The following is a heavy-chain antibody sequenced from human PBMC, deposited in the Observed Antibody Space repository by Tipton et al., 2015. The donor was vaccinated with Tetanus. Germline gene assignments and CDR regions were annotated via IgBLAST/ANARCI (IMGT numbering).Heavy chain of an antibody. CDR1: GGSFSGYY. CDR2: INHSGST. CDR3: ARAGGGSWGNFDY. V-gene: IGHV4-34*01. J-gene: IGHJ4*02. D-gene: IGHD6-13*01. Sequence: TLSLTCAVYGGSFSGYYWSWIRQPPGKGLEWIGEINHSGSTNYNPSLKSRVTISVDTSKNQFSLKLSSVTAADTAAYYCARAGGGSWGNFDYWGQGTLVTVSS.